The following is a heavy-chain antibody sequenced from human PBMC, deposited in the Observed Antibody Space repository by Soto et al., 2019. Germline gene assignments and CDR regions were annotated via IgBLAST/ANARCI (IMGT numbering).Heavy chain of an antibody. Sequence: QITLNESGPTRVKPTQTLTLTCTFSGFSLSTNGVGVGWIRQSPGKALEWLAFIYWDDDKRYSPSLRSRLTITTXXSXNXGVLTMTPTDPLDTASYFCAHRAGLQGNWDGGYFDYWGLGTLVTVSS. CDR1: GFSLSTNGVG. CDR2: IYWDDDK. CDR3: AHRAGLQGNWDGGYFDY. J-gene: IGHJ4*02. V-gene: IGHV2-5*02. D-gene: IGHD1-1*01.